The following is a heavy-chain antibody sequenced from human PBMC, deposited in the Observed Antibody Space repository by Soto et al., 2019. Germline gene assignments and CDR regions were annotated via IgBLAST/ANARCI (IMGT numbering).Heavy chain of an antibody. J-gene: IGHJ4*02. CDR2: MNPNSDNT. CDR1: GYTFTSYD. V-gene: IGHV1-8*01. CDR3: ARERTGTRGGDY. Sequence: QVQLVQSGAEVKKPGASVKVSCKASGYTFTSYDINWVRQATGQGLEWMGWMNPNSDNTGYAKKFQGRVTMTMNTSKSTAYMELSSMRSEDTAVYYCARERTGTRGGDYWGQGTLVTVSS. D-gene: IGHD1-1*01.